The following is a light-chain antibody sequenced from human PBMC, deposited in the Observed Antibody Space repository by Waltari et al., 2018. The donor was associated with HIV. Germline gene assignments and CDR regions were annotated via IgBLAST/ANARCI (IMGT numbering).Light chain of an antibody. CDR2: GAS. CDR1: QSLSSNY. J-gene: IGKJ2*03. V-gene: IGKV3-20*01. Sequence: EIVLTQSPGTLSLSPGERASLSCRASQSLSSNYLAWYQQTPAQAPRLLIYGASSRATGIPDRFSGSGSGTDFTLTISRLEPEDFAVYYCKQYNTSPSSFGQGTRLEIK. CDR3: KQYNTSPSS.